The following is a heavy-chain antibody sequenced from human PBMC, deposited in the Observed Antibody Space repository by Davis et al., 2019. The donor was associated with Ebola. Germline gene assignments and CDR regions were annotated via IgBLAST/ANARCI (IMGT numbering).Heavy chain of an antibody. V-gene: IGHV4-39*07. Sequence: MPGGSLRLSCTVSGGSISSSTYYWGWIRQPPGKGLEWIGSIYYSGSTYYNPSLKSRVTISVDTSKNQFSLKLSSVTAADTAVYYCARELKYYYDSSGYYGRYYFDYWGQGTLVTVSS. CDR3: ARELKYYYDSSGYYGRYYFDY. CDR2: IYYSGST. D-gene: IGHD3-22*01. CDR1: GGSISSSTYY. J-gene: IGHJ4*02.